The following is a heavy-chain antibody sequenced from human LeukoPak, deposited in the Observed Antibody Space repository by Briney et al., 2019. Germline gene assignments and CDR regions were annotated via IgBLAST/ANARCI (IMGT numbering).Heavy chain of an antibody. Sequence: GGSLRLSCAASGFTFSSYAMSWVRQAPGKGLEWVSAISGSGGSTYYADSVKGRFTISRDNSKNTLYLQMNSLRAEDAAVYYCAKDRVGATKAFDIWGQGTMVTVSS. CDR2: ISGSGGST. CDR1: GFTFSSYA. V-gene: IGHV3-23*01. CDR3: AKDRVGATKAFDI. D-gene: IGHD1-26*01. J-gene: IGHJ3*02.